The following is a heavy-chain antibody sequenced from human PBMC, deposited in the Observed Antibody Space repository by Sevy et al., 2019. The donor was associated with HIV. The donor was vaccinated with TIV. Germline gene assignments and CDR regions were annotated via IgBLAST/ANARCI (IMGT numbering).Heavy chain of an antibody. CDR1: GFTFSNAW. CDR2: IKRKTDGGTT. D-gene: IGHD3-10*01. V-gene: IGHV3-15*01. CDR3: TTGGPGSSNDY. J-gene: IGHJ4*02. Sequence: GGSLRLSCAASGFTFSNAWMSWVRQAPGKGLEWVGRIKRKTDGGTTDHAAPVKGKFTISRDDSKNTLYVQMKSLKTEDTAVYYCTTGGPGSSNDYWGQGTLVTVSS.